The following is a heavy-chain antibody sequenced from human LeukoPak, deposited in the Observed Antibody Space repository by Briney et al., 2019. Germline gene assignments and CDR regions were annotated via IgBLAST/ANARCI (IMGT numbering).Heavy chain of an antibody. J-gene: IGHJ4*02. CDR3: ARAPAGTLDF. CDR1: GFTFSSYA. V-gene: IGHV3-30-3*01. Sequence: GRSLRLSCAASGFTFSSYAMHWVRQAPGKGLEWVAVISYDGNNKYYADSVKGRFTISRDNSKNTLYLQMNSLRAEDTAVYYCARAPAGTLDFWGQGTLVTVSS. D-gene: IGHD6-13*01. CDR2: ISYDGNNK.